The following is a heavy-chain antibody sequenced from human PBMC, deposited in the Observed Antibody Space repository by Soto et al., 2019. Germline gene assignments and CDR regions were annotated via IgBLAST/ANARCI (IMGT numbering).Heavy chain of an antibody. J-gene: IGHJ4*02. CDR3: AKGSEFSNSYTLDFDF. D-gene: IGHD6-6*01. CDR2: ISGNGGST. V-gene: IGHV3-23*01. CDR1: VFTFSSYA. Sequence: GWSLRRSCAASVFTFSSYAMSWVRQAPGRGLEWVSIISGNGGSTYYAASVKGRFTISRDNTKNTLYLQMDSLTAEDTAVYYCAKGSEFSNSYTLDFDFWGQGALVTVS.